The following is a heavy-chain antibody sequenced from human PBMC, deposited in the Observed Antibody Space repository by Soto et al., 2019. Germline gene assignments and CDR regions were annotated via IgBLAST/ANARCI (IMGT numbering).Heavy chain of an antibody. J-gene: IGHJ6*02. CDR2: ISAYNGNT. Sequence: ASVKVSCKASGYTFTSYGISWVRQAPGQGLEWMGWISAYNGNTNYAQKLQGRVTMTTDTSTSTAYMELRSLRSDDTAVYYCARGPCGYSYGFPYYYGMDVWGHGTTVTVSS. CDR1: GYTFTSYG. CDR3: ARGPCGYSYGFPYYYGMDV. V-gene: IGHV1-18*01. D-gene: IGHD5-18*01.